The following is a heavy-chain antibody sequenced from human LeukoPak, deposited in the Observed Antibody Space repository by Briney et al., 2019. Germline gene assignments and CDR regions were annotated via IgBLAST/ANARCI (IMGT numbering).Heavy chain of an antibody. V-gene: IGHV3-30*18. CDR1: GFTFSSYG. CDR3: AKGTAAGTVLN. D-gene: IGHD6-13*01. CDR2: ISYDGSNK. J-gene: IGHJ4*02. Sequence: GRSLILSCAASGFTFSSYGMHWVRQAPGKGREGVAVISYDGSNKYYADSVKGRFTISRDNSKNTLYLQMNSLRAEDTAVYYCAKGTAAGTVLNWGQGTLVTVSS.